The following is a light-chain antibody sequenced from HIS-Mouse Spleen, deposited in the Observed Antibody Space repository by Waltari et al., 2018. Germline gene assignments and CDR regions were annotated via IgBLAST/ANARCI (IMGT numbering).Light chain of an antibody. Sequence: SSVLTQPPSVTVAPGQTARHTCGGNSIGSTTVHRYQQKPGQAPVLVVYDDSDRPSGIPERFSGSNSGNTATLTISRVEAGDEADYYCQVWDSSSDHVVFGGGTKLTVL. CDR1: SIGSTT. CDR2: DDS. J-gene: IGLJ2*01. V-gene: IGLV3-21*02. CDR3: QVWDSSSDHVV.